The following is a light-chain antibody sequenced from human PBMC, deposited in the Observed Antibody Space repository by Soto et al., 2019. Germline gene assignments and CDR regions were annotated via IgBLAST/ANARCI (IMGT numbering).Light chain of an antibody. J-gene: IGKJ3*01. Sequence: DIQMTQSPSTLSASVGDRVTITCRASQSIGRFLAWYQHQPGKAPKLLIYDASTLESGVPSRFSGTGSGTEFTFSITSLQPEDSATYYCQQLNSYPYTFGPGTKVTLK. CDR1: QSIGRF. CDR3: QQLNSYPYT. CDR2: DAS. V-gene: IGKV1-5*01.